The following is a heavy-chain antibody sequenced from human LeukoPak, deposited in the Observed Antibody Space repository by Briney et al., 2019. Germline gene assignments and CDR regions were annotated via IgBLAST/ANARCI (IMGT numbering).Heavy chain of an antibody. V-gene: IGHV3-53*01. CDR1: GFTLSSNY. D-gene: IGHD3-16*01. CDR2: IYSGGST. CDR3: ARILRGMDY. Sequence: GGSLRLSCAASGFTLSSNYMRWVRQAPGRGLEWVSVIYSGGSTYYADSVQGRFTISRDNSNNTLYLQMNSLRAEDTAVYYCARILRGMDYWGQGILVTVSS. J-gene: IGHJ4*02.